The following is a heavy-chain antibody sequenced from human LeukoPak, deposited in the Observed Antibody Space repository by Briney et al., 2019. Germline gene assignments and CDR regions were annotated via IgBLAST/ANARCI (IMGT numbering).Heavy chain of an antibody. CDR1: GFTFSDYW. Sequence: PGGSLRLSCAASGFTFSDYWLSWVRQAPGKGLEWVANMNRDGSEKNYVDSMKGRITISRDNAKNSLYLQMNSLRVEDTAVYYCARDARVEMATTIDYWGQGTLVTVSS. CDR2: MNRDGSEK. CDR3: ARDARVEMATTIDY. V-gene: IGHV3-7*01. D-gene: IGHD5-24*01. J-gene: IGHJ4*02.